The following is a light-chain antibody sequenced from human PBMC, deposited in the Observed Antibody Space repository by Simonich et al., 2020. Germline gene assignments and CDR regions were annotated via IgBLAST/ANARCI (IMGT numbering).Light chain of an antibody. V-gene: IGLV2-14*01. CDR1: SSDVGVYNY. CDR3: SSYTSSSTWV. J-gene: IGLJ3*02. CDR2: DVS. Sequence: QSALTHPASVSGPPGQSITISCPGTSSDVGVYNYVSGYQTQPGKAPKPMIYDVSKRPAGVSNRFSGSKSGNTASLTISGLQAEDEADYYCSSYTSSSTWVFGGGTKLTVL.